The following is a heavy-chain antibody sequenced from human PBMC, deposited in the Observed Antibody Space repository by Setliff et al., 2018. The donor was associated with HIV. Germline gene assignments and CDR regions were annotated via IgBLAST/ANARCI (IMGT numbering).Heavy chain of an antibody. V-gene: IGHV1-24*01. CDR3: ATVSYYFDRSDYLGVFDN. D-gene: IGHD3-22*01. CDR2: FDAEDDDV. J-gene: IGHJ4*02. Sequence: ASVKVSCKVPGYTLSDLSIHWVRQTGKKGLEWMGGFDAEDDDVIYAQKFQGRLTVSEDTTTNSAYMELTSLEYDDTAVYFCATVSYYFDRSDYLGVFDNWGQGTLVTVSS. CDR1: GYTLSDLS.